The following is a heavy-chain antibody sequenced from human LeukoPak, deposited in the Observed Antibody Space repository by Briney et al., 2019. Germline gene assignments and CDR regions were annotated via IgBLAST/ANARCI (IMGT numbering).Heavy chain of an antibody. CDR1: GGSIRSYC. Sequence: SETLSLTCTVSGGSIRSYCWSWIRQPPGKGLEWIGYIHYSGSTKYNPSLKGRAIISVDTSKNQFSLRVVSVTAADTAVYYCARHRSPLESFHHWGQGTLVTVSS. CDR3: ARHRSPLESFHH. D-gene: IGHD2-15*01. CDR2: IHYSGST. V-gene: IGHV4-59*08. J-gene: IGHJ1*01.